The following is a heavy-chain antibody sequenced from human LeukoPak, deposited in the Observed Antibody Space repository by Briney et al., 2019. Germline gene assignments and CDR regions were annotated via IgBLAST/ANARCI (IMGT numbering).Heavy chain of an antibody. D-gene: IGHD2-21*01. J-gene: IGHJ4*02. CDR2: ISYDGSNK. CDR1: GFTFSSYA. CDR3: TGPGYGSDVSNFDY. V-gene: IGHV3-30*04. Sequence: GGSLRLSCAASGFTFSSYAMHWVRQAPGKGPEWVAVISYDGSNKYYADSVKGRFTISRDNSKNTLYLQMNSLRAEDTAVYYCTGPGYGSDVSNFDYWGQGTLVTVSS.